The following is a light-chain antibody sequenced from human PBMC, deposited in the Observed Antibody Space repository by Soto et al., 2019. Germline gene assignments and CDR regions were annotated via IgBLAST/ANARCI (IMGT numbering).Light chain of an antibody. Sequence: QSPGALSLTKGERATLSCRASESVSDNYLAWYQQRSGQAPRLVIYGASSRATGIPARFSGSGSGTEFTLAINSLQSEYCAVYYWHQYQNLWPFG. J-gene: IGKJ1*01. V-gene: IGKV3-15*01. CDR2: GAS. CDR3: HQYQNLWP. CDR1: ESVSDN.